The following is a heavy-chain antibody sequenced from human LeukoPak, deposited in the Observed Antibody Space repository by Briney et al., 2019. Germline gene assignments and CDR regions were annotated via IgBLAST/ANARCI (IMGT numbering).Heavy chain of an antibody. Sequence: PGGSLRLSCAASGFTFGTYAMSWVRQAPGKGLEWVSTIDNSGGYTYYGDSVKGRFTISRDNSKNTLFLQMNSLRVEDTAVYYCAKVPHDSSGYYYFHYWGQGTLVTVSS. V-gene: IGHV3-23*01. J-gene: IGHJ4*02. CDR3: AKVPHDSSGYYYFHY. CDR2: IDNSGGYT. D-gene: IGHD3-22*01. CDR1: GFTFGTYA.